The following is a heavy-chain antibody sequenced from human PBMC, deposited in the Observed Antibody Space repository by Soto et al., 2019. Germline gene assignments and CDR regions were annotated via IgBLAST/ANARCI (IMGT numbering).Heavy chain of an antibody. Sequence: QVQLQESGPGLVKPSQTLSLTCTVSGGSISSGDYYWSWIRQPPGKGLEWIGYIYYSGSTYYTPSLKSRVTISVDTSKNQFSLKLSSVTAADTAVYYCARDRLVLVPAGSHWGMDVWGQGTTVTVSS. CDR1: GGSISSGDYY. D-gene: IGHD2-2*01. CDR2: IYYSGST. V-gene: IGHV4-30-4*01. CDR3: ARDRLVLVPAGSHWGMDV. J-gene: IGHJ6*02.